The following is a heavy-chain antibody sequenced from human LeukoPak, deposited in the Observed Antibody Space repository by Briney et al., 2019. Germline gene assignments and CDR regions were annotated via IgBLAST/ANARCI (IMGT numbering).Heavy chain of an antibody. CDR1: GDTLSSNSAS. CDR3: ARDKGDFLYYYGMDV. Sequence: SQTLSLTCALSGDTLSSNSASWNSIRHSPSRGLDWLVRTYYRSKWYNDYAVSVKSRITINPDTSKNQFSLQLNSVTPKDTAVYYCARDKGDFLYYYGMDVWGQGTTATVSS. J-gene: IGHJ6*02. V-gene: IGHV6-1*01. CDR2: TYYRSKWYN. D-gene: IGHD2/OR15-2a*01.